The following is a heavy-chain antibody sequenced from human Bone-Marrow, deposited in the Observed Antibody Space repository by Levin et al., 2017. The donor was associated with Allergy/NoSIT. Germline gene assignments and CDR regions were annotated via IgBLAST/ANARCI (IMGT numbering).Heavy chain of an antibody. D-gene: IGHD5-12*01. V-gene: IGHV3-30-3*01. CDR2: VSYDGSNK. CDR3: ARAILRGIVATSGGLDY. J-gene: IGHJ4*02. CDR1: GFTFNSYA. Sequence: SCAASGFTFNSYAVHWVRQAPGKGLEWVAAVSYDGSNKYYADSVKGRFTASRDNSKNTLELQMNSLGAEDTAVYYCARAILRGIVATSGGLDYWGQGTLVIVSS.